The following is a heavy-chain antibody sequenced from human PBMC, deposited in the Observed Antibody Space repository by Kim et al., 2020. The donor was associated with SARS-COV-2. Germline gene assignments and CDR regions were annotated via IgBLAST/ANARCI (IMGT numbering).Heavy chain of an antibody. D-gene: IGHD6-6*01. CDR1: GFTFSSYT. V-gene: IGHV3-33*06. CDR3: AKDARFGSSNRGYYYYGMDV. Sequence: GGSLRLSCAASGFTFSSYTMHWVRQAPGKGLEWVAIIWYDGSKKYYADSVKGRFTISRDNAKNTLYLQMNSLRAEDTAVYYCAKDARFGSSNRGYYYYGMDVWGQGTTVTVSS. J-gene: IGHJ6*02. CDR2: IWYDGSKK.